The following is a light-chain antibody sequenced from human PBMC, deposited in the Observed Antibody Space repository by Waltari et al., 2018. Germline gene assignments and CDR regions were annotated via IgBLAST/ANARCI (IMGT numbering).Light chain of an antibody. CDR2: YDD. J-gene: IGLJ2*01. CDR3: QVWESSSEVL. CDR1: HFGTSI. V-gene: IGLV3-21*01. Sequence: SYILTQPPSVSVAPGKTATIPCWGNHFGTSIVHWYQRKPGHAPVLLIYYDDDRPSGIPERFSGSASGNTATLTISRVEAGDEADYYCQVWESSSEVLFGGGTKLTVL.